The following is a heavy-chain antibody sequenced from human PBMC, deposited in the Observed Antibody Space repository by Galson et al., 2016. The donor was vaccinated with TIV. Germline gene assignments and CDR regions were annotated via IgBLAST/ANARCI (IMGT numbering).Heavy chain of an antibody. CDR3: AIQPRTTVVRLSCYFDL. V-gene: IGHV5-51*01. CDR2: IYPGDSNT. J-gene: IGHJ2*01. Sequence: QSGAEVKKPGESLKISCKASGYNFMNYWIGWVRHMPGKGLEWMGIIYPGDSNTRYSPSFEGQVTISADMSINTAYLQWSSLKASDPAKYSCAIQPRTTVVRLSCYFDLWGRGTLITVSS. D-gene: IGHD4-23*01. CDR1: GYNFMNYW.